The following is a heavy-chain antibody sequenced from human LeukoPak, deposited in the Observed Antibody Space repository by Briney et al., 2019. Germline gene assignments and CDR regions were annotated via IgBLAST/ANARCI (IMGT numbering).Heavy chain of an antibody. CDR2: ISSSGSTI. J-gene: IGHJ4*02. CDR1: GFTFSDYY. CDR3: ARNHITMVRGVIRREEFDY. Sequence: GGSLRLSCAASGFTFSDYYMSWIRQAPGKGLEWVSYISSSGSTIYYAESVKGRFTISRDNAKNSLYLQMNSLRAQDTAVYYCARNHITMVRGVIRREEFDYWGQGTLVTVSS. D-gene: IGHD3-10*01. V-gene: IGHV3-11*01.